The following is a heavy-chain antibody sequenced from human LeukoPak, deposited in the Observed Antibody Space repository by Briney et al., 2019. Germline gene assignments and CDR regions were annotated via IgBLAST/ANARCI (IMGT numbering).Heavy chain of an antibody. CDR2: IYHSGST. J-gene: IGHJ4*02. Sequence: PSETLSLTCAVYGGSFSGYYWSWIRQPPGKGLEWIGEIYHSGSTNYNPSLKSRVTISVDKSKNQFSLKLSSVTAADTAVYYCARVCSGGSCLSYWGQGTLVTVSS. CDR3: ARVCSGGSCLSY. D-gene: IGHD2-15*01. CDR1: GGSFSGYY. V-gene: IGHV4-34*01.